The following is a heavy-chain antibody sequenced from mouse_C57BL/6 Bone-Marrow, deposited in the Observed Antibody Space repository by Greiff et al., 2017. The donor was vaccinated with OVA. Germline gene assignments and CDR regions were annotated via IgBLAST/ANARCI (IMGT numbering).Heavy chain of an antibody. CDR3: ARRVLRFWYFDV. Sequence: EVQVVESGGGLVKPGGSLKLSCAASGFTFSDYGMHWVRQAPEKGLEWVAYISSGSSTIYYADTVKGRFTISRDNAKNTLFLQMTSLRSEDTAMYYCARRVLRFWYFDVWGTGTTVTVSS. CDR2: ISSGSSTI. CDR1: GFTFSDYG. J-gene: IGHJ1*03. D-gene: IGHD1-1*01. V-gene: IGHV5-17*01.